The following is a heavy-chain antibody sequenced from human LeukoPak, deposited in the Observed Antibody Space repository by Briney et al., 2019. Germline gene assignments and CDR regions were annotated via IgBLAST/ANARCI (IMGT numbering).Heavy chain of an antibody. V-gene: IGHV3-74*01. J-gene: IGHJ4*02. CDR1: GFTFSSYW. D-gene: IGHD4-23*01. CDR2: IASDGSST. Sequence: GGSLRLSCAASGFTFSSYWMNWVRQAPAKGLVWVSRIASDGSSTTYADSVKGRFSISRDNAKNTLYLQMNSLRVEDTAVYYCARGRPHGNDYWGQGTLVTVSS. CDR3: ARGRPHGNDY.